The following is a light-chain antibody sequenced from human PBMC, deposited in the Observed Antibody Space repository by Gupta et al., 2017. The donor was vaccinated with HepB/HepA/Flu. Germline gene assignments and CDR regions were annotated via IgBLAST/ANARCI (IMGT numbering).Light chain of an antibody. Sequence: DIVMTQSPATLSVSPGERATLSCRASQSIRTTLAWYQQKPGQAPRLLIYDVSNRASGIPDRFSGSGYGTEFTLTSSRRQYEDFAVYYWQEDNNWHTFGQGTKVEIK. CDR2: DVS. CDR1: QSIRTT. CDR3: QEDNNWHT. J-gene: IGKJ1*01. V-gene: IGKV3-15*01.